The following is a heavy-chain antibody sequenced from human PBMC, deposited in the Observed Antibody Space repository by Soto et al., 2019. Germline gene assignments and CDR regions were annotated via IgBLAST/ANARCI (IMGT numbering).Heavy chain of an antibody. CDR1: GYTFTGYY. J-gene: IGHJ3*02. Sequence: QVQLVQSGAEVKKPGASVKVSCKASGYTFTGYYMHWVRQAPGQGLEWMGWINPNSGGTNYAQKFQGWVTMTRDTSISTAYMELSRLRSDDTAVYYCARVRRYDSSGPLSDAFDIWGQGTMVTVSS. CDR2: INPNSGGT. CDR3: ARVRRYDSSGPLSDAFDI. D-gene: IGHD3-22*01. V-gene: IGHV1-2*04.